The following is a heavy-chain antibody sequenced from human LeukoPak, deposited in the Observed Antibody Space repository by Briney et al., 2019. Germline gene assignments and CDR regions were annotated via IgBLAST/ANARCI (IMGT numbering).Heavy chain of an antibody. V-gene: IGHV4-34*01. CDR3: ARPLGYCSDSRCPQSWFDP. D-gene: IGHD2-15*01. Sequence: SETLSLTCAVSGGSFSGYYWTWIRQPPGKGLEWIGEINHSGRTNYNPSLKSRVIISVDTSKNQFSLKLSSVTAADTAVYYCARPLGYCSDSRCPQSWFDPWGQETLVTVSS. J-gene: IGHJ5*02. CDR1: GGSFSGYY. CDR2: INHSGRT.